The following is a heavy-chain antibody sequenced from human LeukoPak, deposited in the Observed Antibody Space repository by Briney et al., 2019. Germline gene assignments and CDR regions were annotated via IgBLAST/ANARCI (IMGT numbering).Heavy chain of an antibody. J-gene: IGHJ4*02. CDR1: GFTFSNAW. CDR2: IKSKTDGGTT. V-gene: IGHV3-15*01. Sequence: GGSLRLSCAASGFTFSNAWMSWVRQAPGKGLEWVGRIKSKTDGGTTDYAAPVKGRFTISRDDSKNTLYLQMNSLKTEDTAMYYCTTDLDDLWSGIDYWGQGTLVTVSS. CDR3: TTDLDDLWSGIDY. D-gene: IGHD3-3*01.